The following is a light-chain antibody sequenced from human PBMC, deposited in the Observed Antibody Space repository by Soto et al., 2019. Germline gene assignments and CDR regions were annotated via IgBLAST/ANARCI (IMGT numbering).Light chain of an antibody. V-gene: IGLV2-8*01. CDR1: SSDVGGYNY. CDR2: EVS. CDR3: SSYAGSNNYV. J-gene: IGLJ1*01. Sequence: QSALTQPPSASGSPGQSVTISCTGTSSDVGGYNYVSWYQQHPGKAPKLMIYEVSKRPSGVPDRFSGSKSGNTASLTVSGLQAEDEAEYYCSSYAGSNNYVYGTWTKLTVL.